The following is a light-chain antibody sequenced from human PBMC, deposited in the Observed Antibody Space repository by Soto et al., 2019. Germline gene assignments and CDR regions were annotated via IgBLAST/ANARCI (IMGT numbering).Light chain of an antibody. CDR3: ATWESSLSIAV. Sequence: QSVLTQPPSVSAAPGQRVTISCSGSTSNIGYNFVSWYQQFPGAAPKLLIFENDMRVSGTPDRFSGSKSGTSGTLAITGLQTGDEADYYCATWESSLSIAVFGGGTKVTVL. CDR1: TSNIGYNF. CDR2: END. J-gene: IGLJ2*01. V-gene: IGLV1-51*02.